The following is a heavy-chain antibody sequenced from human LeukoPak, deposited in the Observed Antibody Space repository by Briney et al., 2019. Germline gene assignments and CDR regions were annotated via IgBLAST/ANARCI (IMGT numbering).Heavy chain of an antibody. CDR2: ISSSGDTI. CDR1: GFTFSTYE. D-gene: IGHD3-3*01. V-gene: IGHV3-48*03. CDR3: ATADDFWSSYLFEY. Sequence: PGGSLRLSCAASGFTFSTYEMSWVRQAPGKGLEWVSYISSSGDTIYYADSVKGRFTISRDNAKNSLYLQMNSLRADDTSAYYCATADDFWSSYLFEYWGQGPLVTVSS. J-gene: IGHJ4*02.